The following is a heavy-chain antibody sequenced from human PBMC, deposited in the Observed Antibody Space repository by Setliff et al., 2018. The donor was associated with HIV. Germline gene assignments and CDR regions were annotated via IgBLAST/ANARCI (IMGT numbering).Heavy chain of an antibody. Sequence: SETLSLTCTVSGVSISSYYWSWIRQPPGKGLEWIGYIYYSGSTNYNPSLKSRVTISVDTSKNQFSLKLSSVTAADTAIYYCARRAAAGQFDYWGQGTLVTVPQ. CDR2: IYYSGST. CDR1: GVSISSYY. D-gene: IGHD6-13*01. V-gene: IGHV4-59*12. J-gene: IGHJ4*02. CDR3: ARRAAAGQFDY.